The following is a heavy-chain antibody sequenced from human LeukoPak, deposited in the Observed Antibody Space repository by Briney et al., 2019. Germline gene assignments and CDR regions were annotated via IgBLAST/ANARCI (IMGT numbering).Heavy chain of an antibody. CDR3: ARDRSPTQLLRFVP. Sequence: PGASVKVSCKTSGYTFSNYGIGWVRQAPGQGLEWMGWISCYNGNTDYAQKFQGRVTMTRDTSTSTVYMELRSLRSDDTAVYYCARDRSPTQLLRFVPWGQGTLVTVSS. J-gene: IGHJ5*02. CDR1: GYTFSNYG. V-gene: IGHV1-18*01. CDR2: ISCYNGNT. D-gene: IGHD2-2*01.